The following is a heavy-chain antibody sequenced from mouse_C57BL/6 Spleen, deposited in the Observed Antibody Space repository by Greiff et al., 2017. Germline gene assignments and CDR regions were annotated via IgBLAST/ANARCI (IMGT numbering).Heavy chain of an antibody. J-gene: IGHJ3*01. V-gene: IGHV5-15*01. CDR2: ISNLAYSI. CDR1: GFTFSDYG. Sequence: DVMLVESGGGLVQPGGSLKLSCAASGFTFSDYGMAWVRQAPRKGPEWVAFISNLAYSIYYADTVTGRFTISRENAKNTLYLEMSSLRSEDTAMYYCAAYDGYWFAYWGQGTLVTVSA. D-gene: IGHD2-3*01. CDR3: AAYDGYWFAY.